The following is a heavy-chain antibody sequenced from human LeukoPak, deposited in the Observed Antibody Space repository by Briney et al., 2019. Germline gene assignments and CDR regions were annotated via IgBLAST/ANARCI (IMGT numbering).Heavy chain of an antibody. Sequence: SETLSLACTVSGDSINSLDLWSWVRQPPGKGLEWIGEMYLSGTTHSNPSVKSRVTISIDKSKNQFFLNLSSVTAADTAVYYCAGLVGRYSSGLYYYYFDYWGQGTLVTVSS. D-gene: IGHD3-22*01. V-gene: IGHV4-4*02. CDR3: AGLVGRYSSGLYYYYFDY. CDR2: MYLSGTT. CDR1: GDSINSLDL. J-gene: IGHJ4*02.